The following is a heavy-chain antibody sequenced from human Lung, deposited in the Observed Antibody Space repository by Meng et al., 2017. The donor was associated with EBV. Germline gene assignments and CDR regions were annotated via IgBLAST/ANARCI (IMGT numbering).Heavy chain of an antibody. J-gene: IGHJ4*02. CDR3: ARGLWYYDRGGYFDN. CDR2: IYYSGST. D-gene: IGHD3-22*01. V-gene: IGHV4-31*11. CDR1: SGSIRSGGHY. Sequence: QLAWPGSGLVKPSPARSLNCAVSSGSIRSGGHYWSWIRQHPAKGPEWIGYIYYSGSTYYKPSLKSRLTISVDTSKNQLSLRLSSVTAADTAVYYCARGLWYYDRGGYFDNWGRGTLVTVSS.